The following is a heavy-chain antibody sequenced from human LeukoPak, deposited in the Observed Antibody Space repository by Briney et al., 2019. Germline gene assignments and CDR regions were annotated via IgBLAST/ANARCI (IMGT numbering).Heavy chain of an antibody. CDR3: TRGLDRSSWYNY. D-gene: IGHD6-13*01. CDR1: GGSISSYY. Sequence: SETLSLTCTVSGGSISSYYWSWIRQPPGKGLEWIGYIYYSGSPNYNPSLKSRVTISVDTSKNQFSLKLSSVTAADTAVYYCTRGLDRSSWYNYWGQGTLVTVSS. V-gene: IGHV4-59*01. J-gene: IGHJ4*02. CDR2: IYYSGSP.